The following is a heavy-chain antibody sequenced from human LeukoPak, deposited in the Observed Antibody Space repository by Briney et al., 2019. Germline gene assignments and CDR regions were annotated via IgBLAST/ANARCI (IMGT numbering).Heavy chain of an antibody. V-gene: IGHV4-38-2*01. CDR2: IYVSGST. D-gene: IGHD4-17*01. J-gene: IGHJ3*01. Sequence: PSETLSLTCAVSRYSISSGYSWGWIRQPPGKGLEWIGNIYVSGSTYYNLSLKSRVTISIDMSKNLFSLQLISVTAADTAVYRCAKTDYGAYGGFNSWGQGTMVTVSS. CDR1: RYSISSGYS. CDR3: AKTDYGAYGGFNS.